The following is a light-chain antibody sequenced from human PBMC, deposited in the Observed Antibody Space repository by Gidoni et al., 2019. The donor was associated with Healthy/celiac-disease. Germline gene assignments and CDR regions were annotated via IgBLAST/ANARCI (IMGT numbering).Light chain of an antibody. Sequence: DIQMTKSPSSLSASVGDRVSITCRASQSISSYINWYQQKPGKAPNLLIYAASSLQSGVPSRFSGSGSGTDFTLTISSLQPEDFATYYCQQSYSTHTFGQGTKLEIK. CDR3: QQSYSTHT. CDR2: AAS. J-gene: IGKJ2*01. CDR1: QSISSY. V-gene: IGKV1-39*01.